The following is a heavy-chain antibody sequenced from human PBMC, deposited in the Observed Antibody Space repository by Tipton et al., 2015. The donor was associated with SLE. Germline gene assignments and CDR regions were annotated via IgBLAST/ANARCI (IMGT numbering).Heavy chain of an antibody. CDR1: GFSFSSYG. CDR2: IRYDGSNK. J-gene: IGHJ4*02. Sequence: SLRLSCAASGFSFSSYGMHWVRQAPGTGLEWVAFIRYDGSNKHYADSVKGRFTISRDNSRNTLYLQMNSLRADDTAVYYCADGRYYFDYWGQGTLVTVSS. V-gene: IGHV3-30*02. D-gene: IGHD1-14*01. CDR3: ADGRYYFDY.